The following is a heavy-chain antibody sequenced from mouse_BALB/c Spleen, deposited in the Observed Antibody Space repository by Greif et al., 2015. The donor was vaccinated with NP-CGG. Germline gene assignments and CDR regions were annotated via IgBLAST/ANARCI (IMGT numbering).Heavy chain of an antibody. CDR2: IRLKSNNYAT. V-gene: IGHV6-6*02. CDR1: GFTFSNYW. Sequence: EVKVEESGGGLVQPGGSMKLSCVAPGFTFSNYWMNWVRQSPEKGLEWVAEIRLKSNNYATHYAESVKGRFTISRDDSKSSVYLQMNNLRAEDTGIYYCTRPRSYYGSSPLAYWGQGTLVTVSA. D-gene: IGHD1-1*01. J-gene: IGHJ3*01. CDR3: TRPRSYYGSSPLAY.